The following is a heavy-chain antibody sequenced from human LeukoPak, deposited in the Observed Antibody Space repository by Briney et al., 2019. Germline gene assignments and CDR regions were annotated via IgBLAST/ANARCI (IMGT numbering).Heavy chain of an antibody. J-gene: IGHJ4*02. V-gene: IGHV3-53*01. CDR1: GFTVSSNY. CDR2: IYSGGDT. D-gene: IGHD3-22*01. Sequence: GWALRLSCAASGFTVSSNYMSWVRQAPGKGLEWVSVIYSGGDTYYADSVKGRFTISRDNSKNTLYLQMNYLRVDDTAVYYCGRLRSSGYLIQYWGQGTLVAVSS. CDR3: GRLRSSGYLIQY.